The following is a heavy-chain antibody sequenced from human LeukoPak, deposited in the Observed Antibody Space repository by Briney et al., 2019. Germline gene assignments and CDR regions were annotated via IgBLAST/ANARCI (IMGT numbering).Heavy chain of an antibody. V-gene: IGHV4-34*01. CDR2: INHSGST. CDR3: ARGNYDFWSGYDNWFDP. Sequence: SETLSLTCTVSGGSISSYYWSWIRQPPGKGLEWIGEINHSGSTNYNPSLKSRVTISVDTSKNQFSLKLSSVTAADTAVYYCARGNYDFWSGYDNWFDPWGQGTLVTVSS. CDR1: GGSISSYY. D-gene: IGHD3-3*01. J-gene: IGHJ5*02.